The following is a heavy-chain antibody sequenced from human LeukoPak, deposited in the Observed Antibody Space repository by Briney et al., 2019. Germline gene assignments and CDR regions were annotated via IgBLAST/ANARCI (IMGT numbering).Heavy chain of an antibody. D-gene: IGHD2-15*01. CDR2: ISGSGGST. CDR1: GFIFNNYA. Sequence: GGSLRLSCAASGFIFNNYALSWVRQTPGKGLEWVSAISGSGGSTYYADPVKGRFTISRDNSKNTLYLQMNSLRAEDTAVYYCAKDLRYCSGGSCPNWFDPWGQGTLVTVSS. CDR3: AKDLRYCSGGSCPNWFDP. J-gene: IGHJ5*02. V-gene: IGHV3-23*01.